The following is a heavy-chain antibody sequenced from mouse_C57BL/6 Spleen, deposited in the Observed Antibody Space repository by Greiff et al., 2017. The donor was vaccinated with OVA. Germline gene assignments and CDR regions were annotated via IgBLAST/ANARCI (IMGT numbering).Heavy chain of an antibody. J-gene: IGHJ1*03. CDR3: ARADGYYGYFDV. V-gene: IGHV1-69*01. D-gene: IGHD2-3*01. CDR1: GYTFTSYW. Sequence: VQLQQPGAELVMPGASVKLSCKASGYTFTSYWMHWVKQRPGQGLEWIGEIDPSDSYTNYNQKFKGKSTLTVDKSSSTAYMQLSSLTSEDSAVYYCARADGYYGYFDVWAQGPRSPSPQ. CDR2: IDPSDSYT.